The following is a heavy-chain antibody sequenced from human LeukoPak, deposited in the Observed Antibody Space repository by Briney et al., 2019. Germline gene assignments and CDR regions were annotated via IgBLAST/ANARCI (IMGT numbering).Heavy chain of an antibody. CDR1: GFTFSDSY. J-gene: IGHJ5*01. Sequence: GGSLRLSCAASGFTFSDSYMTWVRQAPGKGVEWVAYISGSGHDINYSDSVKGRFTISRDNAKNSLYLQMSSLRVEDTAVYYCTRDPRHFDSCGQGPLLTVSS. CDR3: TRDPRHFDS. CDR2: ISGSGHDI. D-gene: IGHD6-6*01. V-gene: IGHV3-11*04.